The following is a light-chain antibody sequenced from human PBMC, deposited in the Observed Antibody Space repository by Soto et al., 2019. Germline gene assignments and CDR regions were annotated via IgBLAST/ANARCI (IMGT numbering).Light chain of an antibody. V-gene: IGLV2-23*01. CDR1: SSDVGKYKF. Sequence: QSALTQPASVSGSPGQSISIACTGTSSDVGKYKFVSWYQLHPGEAPKLMIYDAPQRPSGVSSRFSGSKSGITASLTISGLQAEDEAHYYCSSHAGSGTLVFGGGTKLTVL. CDR3: SSHAGSGTLV. CDR2: DAP. J-gene: IGLJ3*02.